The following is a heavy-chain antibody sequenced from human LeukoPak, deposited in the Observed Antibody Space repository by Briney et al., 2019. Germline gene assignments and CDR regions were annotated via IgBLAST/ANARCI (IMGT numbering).Heavy chain of an antibody. D-gene: IGHD1-26*01. CDR3: AKVLCGSDTTCNPAWGYYYYAMDV. J-gene: IGHJ6*02. Sequence: GGSLRLLCGASGFMFSHQAMTWVRRTSRKGLVGVSTISVPGDRTYCADSAKHRFTVSRRNSKNTLYVPVKTLTAEDSAVYYRAKVLCGSDTTCNPAWGYYYYAMDVWGQGTTVTVSS. V-gene: IGHV3-23*01. CDR2: ISVPGDRT. CDR1: GFMFSHQA.